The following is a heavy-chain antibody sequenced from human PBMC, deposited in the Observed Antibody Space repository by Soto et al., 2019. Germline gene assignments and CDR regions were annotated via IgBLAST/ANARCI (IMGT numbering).Heavy chain of an antibody. Sequence: QVQLVESGGGVVQPGRSLRLSCAASGFTFNYYAMHWVRQAPGKGLEWVALISYSGSNKYYADSVKGRFTISRDNSENTLYLQMNSLGVEDTAVYYCARIPETSGYYHYFDYWGQGTLVTVSS. CDR3: ARIPETSGYYHYFDY. V-gene: IGHV3-30-3*01. J-gene: IGHJ4*02. CDR2: ISYSGSNK. CDR1: GFTFNYYA. D-gene: IGHD3-22*01.